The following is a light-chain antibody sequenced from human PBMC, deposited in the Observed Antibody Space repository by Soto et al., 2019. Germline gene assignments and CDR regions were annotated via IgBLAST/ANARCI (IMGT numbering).Light chain of an antibody. V-gene: IGKV3-15*01. CDR1: QSVSSS. J-gene: IGKJ1*01. CDR2: DAS. Sequence: ETVMTQSPATLSVSPGEGATLSCRASQSVSSSLAWYQQTAGQAPRLLIYDASTRATGIPARFSGSASGTEFTLSISCLQPEDFAVYYCQQYNNWPRTFGQGTKV. CDR3: QQYNNWPRT.